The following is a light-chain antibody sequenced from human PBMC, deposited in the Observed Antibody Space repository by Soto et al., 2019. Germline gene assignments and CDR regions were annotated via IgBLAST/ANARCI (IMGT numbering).Light chain of an antibody. Sequence: QSALTQPPSASESPGQSVTISCTGVSGDVGGYTYVSWYQHSPGKAPKLLIYEVSTRAQGVPDRFSGSKSGNTASLTVSGLQPDDEADYYCRSSGGRNGFVVFGGGTKLTVL. CDR3: RSSGGRNGFVV. V-gene: IGLV2-8*01. CDR1: SGDVGGYTY. CDR2: EVS. J-gene: IGLJ2*01.